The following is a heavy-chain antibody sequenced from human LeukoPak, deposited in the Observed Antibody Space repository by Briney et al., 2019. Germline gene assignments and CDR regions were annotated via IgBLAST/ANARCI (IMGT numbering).Heavy chain of an antibody. CDR1: GYSISSGYY. CDR3: ANLRYGGD. J-gene: IGHJ4*02. D-gene: IGHD3-9*01. Sequence: PSETLSLTCTVSGYSISSGYYWGWIRQPPGKGLEWIGSIYHSGSTYYNPSLKSRVTISVDTSKNQFSLKLSSVTAADTAVYYCANLRYGGDWGQGTLVTVSS. V-gene: IGHV4-38-2*02. CDR2: IYHSGST.